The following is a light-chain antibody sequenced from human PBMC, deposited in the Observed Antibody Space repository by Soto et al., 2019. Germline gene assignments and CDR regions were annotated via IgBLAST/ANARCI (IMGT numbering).Light chain of an antibody. CDR1: QDISNY. J-gene: IGKJ3*01. CDR3: QQYANLPFT. CDR2: DAS. Sequence: DIQMTQSPSSLSASVRDRVTITCQASQDISNYLNWYQHKPGKAPKLLICDASNLEPGVPSRFSGSGSGTDFTFNISSLQPEDIATYDCQQYANLPFTFGPGTKVEIK. V-gene: IGKV1-33*01.